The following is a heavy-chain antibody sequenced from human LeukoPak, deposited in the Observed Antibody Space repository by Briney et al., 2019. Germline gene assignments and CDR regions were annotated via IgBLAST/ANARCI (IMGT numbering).Heavy chain of an antibody. V-gene: IGHV1-2*04. J-gene: IGHJ4*02. Sequence: ASVKVSCKASGYTFTGYYMHWVRQAPGQGLEWMGWINPNSGGTNYAQKFQGWVTMTRDTSISTAYMELSRLRSDDTAVYYCVRGGPYYYDSRTFDYWGQGTLVTVSS. CDR2: INPNSGGT. CDR1: GYTFTGYY. CDR3: VRGGPYYYDSRTFDY. D-gene: IGHD3-22*01.